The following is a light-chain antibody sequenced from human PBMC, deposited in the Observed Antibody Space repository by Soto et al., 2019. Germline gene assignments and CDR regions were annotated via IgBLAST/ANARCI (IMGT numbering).Light chain of an antibody. CDR2: AAS. CDR1: QVISTS. V-gene: IGKV1-9*01. J-gene: IGKJ5*01. Sequence: DIQLTQPPSFLPPSIAESATITCRTSQVISTSLAWYQVKSGKAAKLLIYAASTLESGVPSRFSATVSGTEFSLTITSMQPEDFATYYCQQLFDSPITFGQGTRLEIK. CDR3: QQLFDSPIT.